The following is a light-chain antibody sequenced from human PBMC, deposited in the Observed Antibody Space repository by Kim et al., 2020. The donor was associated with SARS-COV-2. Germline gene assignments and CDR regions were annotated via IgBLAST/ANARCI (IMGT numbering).Light chain of an antibody. V-gene: IGLV3-25*03. CDR2: KDT. J-gene: IGLJ1*01. CDR3: QSADSSGTNYV. CDR1: VLPKQY. Sequence: SYELTQPPSVSVSAGQTARITCSGDVLPKQYAYWYKQKPGQAPVLVIYKDTERPSGIPERFSGSTSGTTVTLTISGVQAEDEADYYCQSADSSGTNYVFGSGTTVTVL.